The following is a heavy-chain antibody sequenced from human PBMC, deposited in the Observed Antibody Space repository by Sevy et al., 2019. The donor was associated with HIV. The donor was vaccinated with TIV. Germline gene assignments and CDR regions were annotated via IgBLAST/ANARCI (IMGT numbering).Heavy chain of an antibody. CDR2: ITSSGSTT. J-gene: IGHJ4*02. Sequence: GGSLRLSCAASGFTFDDYAMHWVRQAPGKGLEWVSGITSSGSTTYYVDSVKGRFTISRDNSKNTLYLQMNSLRAEDTAVYYCAKDLGWPLWGQGTLVTVSS. CDR3: AKDLGWPL. D-gene: IGHD2-15*01. V-gene: IGHV3-23*01. CDR1: GFTFDDYA.